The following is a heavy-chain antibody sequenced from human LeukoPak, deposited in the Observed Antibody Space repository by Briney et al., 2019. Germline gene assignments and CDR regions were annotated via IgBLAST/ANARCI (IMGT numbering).Heavy chain of an antibody. CDR2: IYHSGTT. D-gene: IGHD3-10*01. J-gene: IGHJ5*02. CDR3: ARESVSSGTNWFDP. CDR1: AYSISSGYY. V-gene: IGHV4-38-2*02. Sequence: SETLSLTCAVSAYSISSGYYWGWIRQPPGKGLEWIGTIYHSGTTYYNPSLKSRVTISVDTSKNQFSLKLSSVTAADTAVYYCARESVSSGTNWFDPWGQGTLVTVSS.